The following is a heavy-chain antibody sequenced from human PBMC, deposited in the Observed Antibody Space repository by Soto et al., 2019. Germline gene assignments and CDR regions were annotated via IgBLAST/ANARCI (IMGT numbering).Heavy chain of an antibody. V-gene: IGHV4-39*01. J-gene: IGHJ3*02. CDR2: INYSGST. Sequence: PSETLSLTCTVSGGSISSSSYYWGWIRQPPGKGLEWIGSINYSGSTYYNPSLKSRVTISVDTSKNQFSLKPSSVTAADTAVYYCAKGGSGSYSNAFDIWGQGTMVNVS. CDR1: GGSISSSSYY. CDR3: AKGGSGSYSNAFDI. D-gene: IGHD3-10*01.